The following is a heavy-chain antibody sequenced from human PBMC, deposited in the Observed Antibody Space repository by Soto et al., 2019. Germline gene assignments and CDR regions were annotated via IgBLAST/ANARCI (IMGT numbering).Heavy chain of an antibody. J-gene: IGHJ4*02. Sequence: ASLKVSCKASGDTFTANYIHWVRQVSGQGFEWMGCINPKSGGTEYPQKFQGRVTMTRDTSLCTVYLTLTRPPSADSVVVDWARDLEKGGGSACFDYWGQGTLVTFSS. CDR1: GDTFTANY. CDR3: ARDLEKGGGSACFDY. V-gene: IGHV1-2*02. CDR2: INPKSGGT. D-gene: IGHD1-26*01.